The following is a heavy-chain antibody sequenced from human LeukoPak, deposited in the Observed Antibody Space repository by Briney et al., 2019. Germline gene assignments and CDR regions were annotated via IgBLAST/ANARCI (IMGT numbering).Heavy chain of an antibody. CDR2: MNPNSGNT. V-gene: IGHV1-8*01. CDR1: GYTFTGYD. CDR3: ARKGYYYDSSGLDY. D-gene: IGHD3-22*01. Sequence: ASVKVSCKASGYTFTGYDINWVRQATGQGLEWMGWMNPNSGNTGYAQKFQGRVTMTRNTSISTAYMELSSLRSEDTAVYYCARKGYYYDSSGLDYWGQGTLVTVSS. J-gene: IGHJ4*02.